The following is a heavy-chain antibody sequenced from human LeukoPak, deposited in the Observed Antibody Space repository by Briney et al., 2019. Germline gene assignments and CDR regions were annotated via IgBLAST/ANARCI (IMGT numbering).Heavy chain of an antibody. CDR1: GGSISSGSYY. Sequence: KPSETLSLTCTVSGGSISSGSYYWSWIRQSAGKGLEWIGLIYTSGSTNYNPSLKGRVTISVDTSKNQFSLKLRSVTAADTAVYYCARGEGSSWYESLYYYFDYWGQGTLVTVSS. V-gene: IGHV4-61*02. CDR2: IYTSGST. CDR3: ARGEGSSWYESLYYYFDY. D-gene: IGHD6-13*01. J-gene: IGHJ4*02.